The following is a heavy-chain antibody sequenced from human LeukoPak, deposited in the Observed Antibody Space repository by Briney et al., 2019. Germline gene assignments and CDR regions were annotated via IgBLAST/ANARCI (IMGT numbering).Heavy chain of an antibody. Sequence: GGSLRLSCAASGFTFSSYSMNWVRQAPGKGLEWVSSISTGSSYIYYADSVKGRFTISRDNAKNSLYLQMNSLRAEDTAVYYCARGHTAVARHFDFWGQGTLVTVSS. CDR2: ISTGSSYI. J-gene: IGHJ4*02. CDR1: GFTFSSYS. CDR3: ARGHTAVARHFDF. D-gene: IGHD4-23*01. V-gene: IGHV3-21*01.